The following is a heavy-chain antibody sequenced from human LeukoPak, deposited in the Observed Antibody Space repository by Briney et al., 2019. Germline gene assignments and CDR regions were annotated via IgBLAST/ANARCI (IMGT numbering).Heavy chain of an antibody. J-gene: IGHJ4*02. V-gene: IGHV4-59*12. Sequence: SETLSLTCTVSGGSISSYYWSWIRQPPGKGLEWIGYIYYSGSTNYNPSLKSRVSISVDTSKSQFSLKLTSVTAADTAVYYCARAPQAMVRGYFDYWGQGTLVTVSS. CDR1: GGSISSYY. CDR3: ARAPQAMVRGYFDY. CDR2: IYYSGST. D-gene: IGHD3-10*01.